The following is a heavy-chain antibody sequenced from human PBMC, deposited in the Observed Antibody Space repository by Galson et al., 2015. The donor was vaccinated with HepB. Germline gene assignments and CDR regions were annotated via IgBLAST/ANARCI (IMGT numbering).Heavy chain of an antibody. Sequence: SLRLSCAASGFTFSSYAMHWVRQAPGKGLEWVAVISYDGSNKYYADSVKGRFTISRDNSKNTLYLQMNSLRAEDTAVYYCARGAWSPVNVLLWFGELFYFDYWGQGTLVTVSS. D-gene: IGHD3-10*01. CDR1: GFTFSSYA. CDR2: ISYDGSNK. CDR3: ARGAWSPVNVLLWFGELFYFDY. V-gene: IGHV3-30*04. J-gene: IGHJ4*02.